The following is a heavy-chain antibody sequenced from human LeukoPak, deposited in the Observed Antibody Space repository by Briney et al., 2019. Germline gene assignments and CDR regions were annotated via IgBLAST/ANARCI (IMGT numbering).Heavy chain of an antibody. D-gene: IGHD4-23*01. CDR2: IKPNSGGT. CDR1: GYSFADYY. CDR3: ARDNSVEDTAWWFDP. V-gene: IGHV1-2*02. Sequence: VASVKVSCKASGYSFADYYMHWVRQAPGQGLEWMGWIKPNSGGTRSAQKFQGRVTMTRDTSISTAYMELSSLRSEDTAVYYCARDNSVEDTAWWFDPWGQGTLVTVSS. J-gene: IGHJ5*02.